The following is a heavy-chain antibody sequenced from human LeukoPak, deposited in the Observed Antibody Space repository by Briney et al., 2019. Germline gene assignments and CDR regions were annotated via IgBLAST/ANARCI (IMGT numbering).Heavy chain of an antibody. CDR1: GFTFSTYG. J-gene: IGHJ6*03. V-gene: IGHV3-23*01. CDR3: ARDPYSGHYGDYYYYYMDV. CDR2: ISGSGGTT. Sequence: GGSLRLSCAASGFTFSTYGMSWVRQAPGKGLEWVSSISGSGGTTYYADSVKGRFTVSRDNAKNSLYLQMNSLRAEDTAIYYCARDPYSGHYGDYYYYYMDVWGKGTTVTISS. D-gene: IGHD1-26*01.